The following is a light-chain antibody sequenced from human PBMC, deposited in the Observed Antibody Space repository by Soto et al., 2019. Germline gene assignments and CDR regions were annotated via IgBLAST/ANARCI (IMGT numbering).Light chain of an antibody. J-gene: IGLJ1*01. CDR1: SSDVGGHDY. CDR3: FSHSDNNPFYV. Sequence: QSVLTQPASVSGSPGQSITISCSGTSSDVGGHDYVSWYQQHPGKAPKLTIFQVSRRPSGVSNRFSASKSGNTASLTISGLQAEDEAEYFCFSHSDNNPFYVFGSGTKVTV. CDR2: QVS. V-gene: IGLV2-14*03.